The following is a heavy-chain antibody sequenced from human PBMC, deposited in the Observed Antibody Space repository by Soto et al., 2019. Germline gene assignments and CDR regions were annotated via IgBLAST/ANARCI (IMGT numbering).Heavy chain of an antibody. CDR1: GFTFSSYW. D-gene: IGHD3-3*01. Sequence: HPGGFLRLSCAASGFTFSSYWMSWVCQAPGKGLEWVANIKQDGSEKYYVDSVKGRFTISRDNAKNSLYLQMNSLRAEDTAVYYCAKDLGPYDFWSGYQQPYYYYGMDVWGQGTTVTVSS. V-gene: IGHV3-7*05. CDR2: IKQDGSEK. J-gene: IGHJ6*02. CDR3: AKDLGPYDFWSGYQQPYYYYGMDV.